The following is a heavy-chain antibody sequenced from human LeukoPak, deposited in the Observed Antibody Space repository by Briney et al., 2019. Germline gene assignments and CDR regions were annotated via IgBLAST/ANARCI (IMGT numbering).Heavy chain of an antibody. V-gene: IGHV3-48*02. CDR1: GFTFSSYS. CDR3: ARRSGPFDY. D-gene: IGHD3-3*01. CDR2: ISSSSSTI. Sequence: GGSLRLSCAASGFTFSSYSMNWVRQAPGKGLEWVSYISSSSSTIYYADSVKGRFTISRDNAKNSLYLQMHSLRDEDTAVYYCARRSGPFDYWGQGTLVTVSS. J-gene: IGHJ4*02.